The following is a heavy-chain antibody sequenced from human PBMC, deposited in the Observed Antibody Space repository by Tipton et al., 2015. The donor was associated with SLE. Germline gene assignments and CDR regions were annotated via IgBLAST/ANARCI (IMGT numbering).Heavy chain of an antibody. Sequence: TLSLTCTVSGGSISSHYWSWIRQPPGKGLEWIGYIYYSGSTNYNPSLKSRVTISVDTSKNQFSLKLSSVTAADTAVYYCARGTWYSSSPLDYWGQGTLVTVSS. J-gene: IGHJ4*02. CDR2: IYYSGST. CDR3: ARGTWYSSSPLDY. CDR1: GGSISSHY. D-gene: IGHD6-6*01. V-gene: IGHV4-59*11.